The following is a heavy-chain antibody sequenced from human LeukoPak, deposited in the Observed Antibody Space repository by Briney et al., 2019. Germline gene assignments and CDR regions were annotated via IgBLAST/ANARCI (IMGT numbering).Heavy chain of an antibody. CDR3: ARLGNNYGNWFDP. V-gene: IGHV5-51*01. Sequence: GESLKISCKGSGYSFTTYWIGWARQMPGKGLEWMGIIYPGDSDTMYSPSVQGQVTISADKSISTAYLQWSSLKASDTAMYYCARLGNNYGNWFDPWGQGTLVTVSS. J-gene: IGHJ5*02. D-gene: IGHD1/OR15-1a*01. CDR2: IYPGDSDT. CDR1: GYSFTTYW.